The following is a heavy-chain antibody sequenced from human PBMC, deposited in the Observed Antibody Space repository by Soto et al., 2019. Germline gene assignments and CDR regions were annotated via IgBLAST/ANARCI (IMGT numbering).Heavy chain of an antibody. CDR3: ARDVGYGDYAY. J-gene: IGHJ4*02. Sequence: QVQLVQSGAEVKKPGASVKVSCKASGYTFTSYGISWVLQAPGQGLEWRGWISAYNGNTNYAQKLQGRVTMTTDTSTSTGYMEPRSLRSDDTAVYYCARDVGYGDYAYWGQGTLVTVSS. D-gene: IGHD4-17*01. CDR1: GYTFTSYG. V-gene: IGHV1-18*01. CDR2: ISAYNGNT.